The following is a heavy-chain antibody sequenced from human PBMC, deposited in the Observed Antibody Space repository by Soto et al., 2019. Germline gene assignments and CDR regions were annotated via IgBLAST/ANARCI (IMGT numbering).Heavy chain of an antibody. CDR3: AKDRTVKGYSYGSDYYYYYGMDV. V-gene: IGHV3-30*18. Sequence: QVQLVESGGGVVQPGRSVRLSCAASGFTFSSYGMHWVRQAPGKGLEWVAVISYDGSNKYYADSVKGRFTISRDNSKNTMYLQVNSLRAEDTAVYYCAKDRTVKGYSYGSDYYYYYGMDVWGQGTTVTVSS. J-gene: IGHJ6*02. CDR2: ISYDGSNK. CDR1: GFTFSSYG. D-gene: IGHD5-18*01.